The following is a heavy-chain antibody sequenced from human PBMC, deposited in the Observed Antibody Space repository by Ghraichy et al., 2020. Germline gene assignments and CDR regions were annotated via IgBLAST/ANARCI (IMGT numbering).Heavy chain of an antibody. CDR1: GFTFSSYN. CDR2: ISSSSRSI. J-gene: IGHJ6*02. D-gene: IGHD2-21*01. CDR3: ARASRVVRFYYYDGMDV. V-gene: IGHV3-48*02. Sequence: ETLSLTCVGSGFTFSSYNMNWVRQSPGKGLDWVSYISSSSRSIFYADSVKGRFTISRDNAKNSLSLQMNSLRDEDTAVYYCARASRVVRFYYYDGMDVWGQGPTVTVSS.